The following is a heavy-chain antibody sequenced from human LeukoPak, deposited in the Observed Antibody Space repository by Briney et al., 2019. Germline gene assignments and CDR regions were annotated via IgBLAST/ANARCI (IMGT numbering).Heavy chain of an antibody. CDR2: IYSGGST. V-gene: IGHV3-66*01. J-gene: IGHJ3*02. Sequence: PGGSLRLSCAASGFTVSSNYMSWVRQAPGKGLEWVSVIYSGGSTYYADSVKGRFTISRDNSKNTLYLQTNSLRAEDTAVYYCARDPSNTVTTLNDAFDIWGQGTMVTVSS. D-gene: IGHD4-17*01. CDR3: ARDPSNTVTTLNDAFDI. CDR1: GFTVSSNY.